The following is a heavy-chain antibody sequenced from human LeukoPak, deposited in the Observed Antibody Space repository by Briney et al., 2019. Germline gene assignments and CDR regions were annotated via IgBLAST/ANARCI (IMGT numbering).Heavy chain of an antibody. CDR2: ISAYNGNT. J-gene: IGHJ4*02. CDR1: GYTFTSYG. D-gene: IGHD6-13*01. Sequence: ASVKVSCKASGYTFTSYGISWVRQAPGQGLEWMGWISAYNGNTNYAQKLQGRVTMTTDTSTSTAYMELRSLRSDDTAVYYCARDRTLGGIAAAGYWGQGTLVTVSS. CDR3: ARDRTLGGIAAAGY. V-gene: IGHV1-18*01.